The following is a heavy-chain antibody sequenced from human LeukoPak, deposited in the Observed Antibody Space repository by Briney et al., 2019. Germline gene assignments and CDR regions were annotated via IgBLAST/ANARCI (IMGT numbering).Heavy chain of an antibody. D-gene: IGHD2-2*02. V-gene: IGHV4-39*01. Sequence: SEXLSLTCTVSGGSISSSSYYWGWIRQPPGKGLEWIGSIYYSGSTYYNPSLKSRVTIYVETSKNQFSLKLSSVTAADTAVYYCARHGRPAAILGGIDYWGQGTLVTVSS. CDR3: ARHGRPAAILGGIDY. CDR2: IYYSGST. CDR1: GGSISSSSYY. J-gene: IGHJ4*02.